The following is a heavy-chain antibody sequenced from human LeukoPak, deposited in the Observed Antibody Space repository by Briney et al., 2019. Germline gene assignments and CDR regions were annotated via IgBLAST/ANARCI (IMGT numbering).Heavy chain of an antibody. J-gene: IGHJ6*02. V-gene: IGHV3-73*01. CDR1: GFTFSGSA. D-gene: IGHD3-22*01. CDR3: TRPFDYYDSSGPAGSGMDV. Sequence: AGGSLRLSCAASGFTFSGSAMHWVRQASGKGLEWVGRIRSKANSYATAYAASVKGRFTISRDDSKNTAYLQMNSLKTEDTAVYYCTRPFDYYDSSGPAGSGMDVWGQGTTVTVSS. CDR2: IRSKANSYAT.